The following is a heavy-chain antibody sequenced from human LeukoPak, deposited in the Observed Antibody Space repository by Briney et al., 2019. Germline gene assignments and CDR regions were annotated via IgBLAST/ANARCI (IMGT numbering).Heavy chain of an antibody. CDR1: GGSFSGYY. J-gene: IGHJ4*02. V-gene: IGHV4-34*01. CDR2: INHSGST. D-gene: IGHD3-3*01. Sequence: PSETLSLTCAVYGGSFSGYYWSWIRQPPGKGLEWIGEINHSGSTNYNPSLKSRVTISVDTSKNQFSLKLSSATAADTAVYYCASGEGLEYYFDYWGQGTLVTVSS. CDR3: ASGEGLEYYFDY.